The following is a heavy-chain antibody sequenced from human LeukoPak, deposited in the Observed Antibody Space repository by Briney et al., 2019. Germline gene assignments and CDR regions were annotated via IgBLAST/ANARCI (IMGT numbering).Heavy chain of an antibody. CDR2: WRYAGSP. J-gene: IGHJ4*02. D-gene: IGHD6-19*01. CDR3: VVTQKWLAFDY. Sequence: SETLSLTCAVSGGSISGRYWSWIRQPPGKGLEWIANWRYAGSPNYTPSLESRATISLDTSKNQFSLRLTSVTAADTAVYYCVVTQKWLAFDYWGQGILVTVSS. CDR1: GGSISGRY. V-gene: IGHV4-59*08.